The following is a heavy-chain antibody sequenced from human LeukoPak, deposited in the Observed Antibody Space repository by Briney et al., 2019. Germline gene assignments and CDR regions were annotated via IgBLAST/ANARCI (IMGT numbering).Heavy chain of an antibody. CDR3: ARGRLYHYVWGSRNYWFDS. J-gene: IGHJ5*01. CDR1: GGSFSGYY. V-gene: IGHV4-34*01. Sequence: KPSESLSLTCAVHGGSFSGYYWSWIRQPPGRGLEWIGEINQSGSTNFNPSLKSRVTISVETSKNQFSLKLRSVTATDTAVYYCARGRLYHYVWGSRNYWFDSWGQGTLVSVSS. D-gene: IGHD3-16*01. CDR2: INQSGST.